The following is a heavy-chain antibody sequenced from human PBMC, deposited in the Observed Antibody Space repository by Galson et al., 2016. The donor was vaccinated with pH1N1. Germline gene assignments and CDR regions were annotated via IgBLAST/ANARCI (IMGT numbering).Heavy chain of an antibody. V-gene: IGHV4-61*09. CDR3: AKAPYGDYVKWFDP. CDR2: IYTSGST. J-gene: IGHJ5*02. D-gene: IGHD4-17*01. CDR1: GGSISSGSYY. Sequence: TLSLTCTVSGGSISSGSYYWSWIRQPAGKGLEWIGYIYTSGSTNYNPSLKSRVTISVDTSKNQFSLNLSSVTAADTAVYCCAKAPYGDYVKWFDPWGQGTLVTVSS.